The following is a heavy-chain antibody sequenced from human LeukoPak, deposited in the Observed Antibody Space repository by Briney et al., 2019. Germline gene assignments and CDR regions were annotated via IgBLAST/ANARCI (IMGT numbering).Heavy chain of an antibody. D-gene: IGHD6-13*01. V-gene: IGHV4-59*12. CDR3: ARLASIAAADLYYYYYMDV. CDR2: IFYSGST. J-gene: IGHJ6*03. CDR1: GGSISSYY. Sequence: SETLSLTCTVSGGSISSYYWSWIRQPPGKGLEWIGYIFYSGSTNYNPSLRSRVTISLDTSKNQFSLKLSSVTAADTAVYYCARLASIAAADLYYYYYMDVWGKGTTVTVSS.